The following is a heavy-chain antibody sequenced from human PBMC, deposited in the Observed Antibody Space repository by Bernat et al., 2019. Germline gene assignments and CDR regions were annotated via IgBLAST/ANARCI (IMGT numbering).Heavy chain of an antibody. CDR3: ARRTVAATGDDGFDI. V-gene: IGHV2-70*15. CDR1: GFSLSTSGMC. Sequence: QVTLRESGPALVKPTQTLTLTCTFSGFSLSTSGMCVSWIRQPPGKALEWLARIDWDDDKYYSTSLKTRLTISKDTSKNQVVLTMTNMDPVDTATYYCARRTVAATGDDGFDIWGQGTMVTVSS. J-gene: IGHJ3*02. CDR2: IDWDDDK. D-gene: IGHD6-19*01.